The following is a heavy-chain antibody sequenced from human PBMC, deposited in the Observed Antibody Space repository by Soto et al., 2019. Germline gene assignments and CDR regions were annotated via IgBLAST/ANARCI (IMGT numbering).Heavy chain of an antibody. J-gene: IGHJ4*02. CDR2: IYYRGGT. Sequence: VQLQESGPGLVKPSQTLSLTCTVSGGSIRSGGYFWGWVRQQPGKGLEWIGHIYYRGGTSYNPSLESRVAMSVDTSKNEFTLKVNSVTAADTAIYYCARFAKEENPKLESWYAFDFWGRGTLVTVSS. CDR3: ARFAKEENPKLESWYAFDF. V-gene: IGHV4-31*03. D-gene: IGHD6-13*01. CDR1: GGSIRSGGYF.